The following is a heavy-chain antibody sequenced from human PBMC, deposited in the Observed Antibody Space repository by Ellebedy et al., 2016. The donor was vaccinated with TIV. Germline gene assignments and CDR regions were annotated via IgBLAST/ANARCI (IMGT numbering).Heavy chain of an antibody. CDR1: GFTFRNYA. J-gene: IGHJ4*02. Sequence: GGSLRLXCAASGFTFRNYAMNWVRLAPGKGLEWVSGISAGASSLYYADSVKGRFTISRDNSKDRLDLQMNSLRVDDTAVYYCAKGMGGGYSGYEGVDYWGQGTLVTVSS. D-gene: IGHD5-12*01. CDR2: ISAGASSL. CDR3: AKGMGGGYSGYEGVDY. V-gene: IGHV3-23*01.